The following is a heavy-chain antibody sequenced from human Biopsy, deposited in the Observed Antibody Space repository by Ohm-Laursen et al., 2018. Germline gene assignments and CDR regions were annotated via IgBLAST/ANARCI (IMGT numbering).Heavy chain of an antibody. CDR2: ISARDGVV. CDR1: GLIFSDYY. V-gene: IGHV3-11*01. Sequence: SLRLSCSASGLIFSDYYMSWIRQAPGKGLEWIAYISARDGVVYYADSVKGRFTISRDNTNNSLYLQMTSLRPEDTAVLYCARGKYKDFSTGLPRPYHYTLDFWGPGTTVTASS. J-gene: IGHJ6*02. D-gene: IGHD3-22*01. CDR3: ARGKYKDFSTGLPRPYHYTLDF.